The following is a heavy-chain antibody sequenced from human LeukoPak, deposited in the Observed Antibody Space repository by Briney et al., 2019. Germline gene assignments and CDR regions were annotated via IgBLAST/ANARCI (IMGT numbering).Heavy chain of an antibody. D-gene: IGHD4-23*01. CDR1: GFIFSSYG. V-gene: IGHV3-30*03. Sequence: PGGSLRLSCAASGFIFSSYGMHWVRQAPGKGLEWVAVISYDGSDKYYADSVKGRFTISRDNSKNTLYLHMNSLRAEDTAVYYCARSTMVVTPPDYWGQGTLVTVSS. J-gene: IGHJ4*02. CDR3: ARSTMVVTPPDY. CDR2: ISYDGSDK.